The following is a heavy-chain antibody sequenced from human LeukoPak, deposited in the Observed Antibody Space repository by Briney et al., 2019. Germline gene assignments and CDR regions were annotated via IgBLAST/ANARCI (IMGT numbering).Heavy chain of an antibody. V-gene: IGHV3-9*01. CDR3: AKSGTYSSSSGYIDS. J-gene: IGHJ4*02. D-gene: IGHD6-6*01. CDR2: ISWNSGNT. CDR1: RFTFDGYA. Sequence: SLRLSCAASRFTFDGYAMHWVRQAPGKGLEWVSSISWNSGNTGYAASVKGRFTISRDNAKKSLHLQMNSLRAEDAALYYCAKSGTYSSSSGYIDSWGQGTLVTVSS.